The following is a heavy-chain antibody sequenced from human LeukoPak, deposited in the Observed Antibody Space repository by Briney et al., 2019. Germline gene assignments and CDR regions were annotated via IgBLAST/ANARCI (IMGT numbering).Heavy chain of an antibody. J-gene: IGHJ4*02. D-gene: IGHD4-17*01. CDR2: IYTSGST. CDR3: ARDPDYGDYGIDY. CDR1: GGSISSYY. Sequence: SETLSLTCTVSGGSISSYYWSWNRQPAGKGLEWIGRIYTSGSTNYNPSLKSRVTMSVDTSKNQFSLKLSSVTAADTAVYYCARDPDYGDYGIDYWGQGTLVTVSS. V-gene: IGHV4-4*07.